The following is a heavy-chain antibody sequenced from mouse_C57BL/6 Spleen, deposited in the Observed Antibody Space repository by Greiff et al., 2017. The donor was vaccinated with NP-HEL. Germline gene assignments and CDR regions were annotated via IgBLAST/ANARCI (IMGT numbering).Heavy chain of an antibody. CDR1: GYTFTSYW. V-gene: IGHV1-69*01. D-gene: IGHD1-1*01. J-gene: IGHJ2*01. Sequence: VQLQQSGAELVMPGASVKLSCKASGYTFTSYWMHWVKQRPGQGLEWIGEIDPSDSYTNYNQKFKGKSTLTVDKSSSTAYMHLSSLTSEDSAVYYCARRNYGRPYVDYWGQGTTLTVSS. CDR3: ARRNYGRPYVDY. CDR2: IDPSDSYT.